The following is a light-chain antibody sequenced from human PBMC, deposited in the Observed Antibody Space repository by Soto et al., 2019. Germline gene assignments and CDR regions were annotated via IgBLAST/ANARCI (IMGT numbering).Light chain of an antibody. Sequence: EIVMTQSPATLSVSPGERATLSCRASQRVSSNLAWYQQKPGQAPRLLIYGASTRATGIPARFSGSGSGTEITLTISSLQSEDFAVYYCQQYNNWPFTFGPGTKVDIK. CDR1: QRVSSN. J-gene: IGKJ3*01. V-gene: IGKV3-15*01. CDR3: QQYNNWPFT. CDR2: GAS.